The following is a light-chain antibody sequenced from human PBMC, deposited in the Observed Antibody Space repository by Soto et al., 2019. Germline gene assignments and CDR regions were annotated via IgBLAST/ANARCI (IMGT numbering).Light chain of an antibody. CDR2: GAS. CDR3: QQYGSSPLFT. CDR1: QSVSSSY. J-gene: IGKJ3*01. V-gene: IGKV3-20*01. Sequence: EIVVTQSPGTLSLSPGERATLSCRASQSVSSSYLAWYQQKPGQAPRLLIYGASGSATGIPDRFSGSGSGTDFTLTISRLEPEDFAVYYCQQYGSSPLFTFGPGTKVDIK.